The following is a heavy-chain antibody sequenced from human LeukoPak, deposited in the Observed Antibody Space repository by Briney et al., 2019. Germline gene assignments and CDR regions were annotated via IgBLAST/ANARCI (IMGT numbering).Heavy chain of an antibody. D-gene: IGHD3-10*01. CDR1: EGTFSSYA. CDR3: ARDQVRGVIITNPFDY. J-gene: IGHJ4*02. V-gene: IGHV1-69*05. CDR2: IIPIFGTA. Sequence: SVKVSCKASEGTFSSYAISWVRQAPGQGLEWMGRIIPIFGTANYAQKFQGRVTITTDESTSTAYMELSSLRSEDTAVYYCARDQVRGVIITNPFDYWGQGTLVTVSS.